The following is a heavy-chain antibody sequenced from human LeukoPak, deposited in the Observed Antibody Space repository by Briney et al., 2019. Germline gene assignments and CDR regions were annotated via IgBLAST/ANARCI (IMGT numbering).Heavy chain of an antibody. Sequence: MGGIIPIFGTANYAQKFQGRVTITADESTSTAYMELSSLRSEDTAVYYCARYCSSTSCYTGWGQGTLVTVSS. CDR2: IIPIFGTA. D-gene: IGHD2-2*02. V-gene: IGHV1-69*01. J-gene: IGHJ4*02. CDR3: ARYCSSTSCYTG.